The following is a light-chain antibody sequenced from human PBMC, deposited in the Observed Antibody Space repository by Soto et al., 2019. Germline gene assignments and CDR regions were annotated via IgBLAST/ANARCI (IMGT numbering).Light chain of an antibody. CDR1: SSEVGSYNL. Sequence: QSLLTPPAPLSGSPGPSITLSCTGTSSEVGSYNLVSWYQQHPGKAPKLMIYEVSKRPSGVSNRFSGSKSGNTASLTISGLQAEDEADYYCCSYAGSSTRAFGTGTKVTVL. J-gene: IGLJ1*01. CDR3: CSYAGSSTRA. CDR2: EVS. V-gene: IGLV2-23*02.